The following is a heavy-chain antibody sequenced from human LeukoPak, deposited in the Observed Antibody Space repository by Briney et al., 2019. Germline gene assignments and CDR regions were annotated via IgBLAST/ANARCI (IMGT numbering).Heavy chain of an antibody. V-gene: IGHV4-4*02. CDR1: GGSITNTNY. CDR3: AREGGPYRPLDY. Sequence: PSETLSLTCGVSGGSITNTNYWSWVRQPPGKGLEWIGEVNLQGSTNYNPSLMGRVAISVDKSENHISLQLTSVTAADTAVYYCAREGGPYRPLDYSGQGTLVTVSS. J-gene: IGHJ4*02. CDR2: VNLQGST.